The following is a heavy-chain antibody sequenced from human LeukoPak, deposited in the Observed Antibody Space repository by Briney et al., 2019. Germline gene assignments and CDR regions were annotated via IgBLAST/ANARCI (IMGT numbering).Heavy chain of an antibody. CDR1: GFTFSSYA. CDR3: AKVLSPSYYDFWSGYPLDY. V-gene: IGHV3-23*01. J-gene: IGHJ4*02. Sequence: PGGSLRLSCAASGFTFSSYAMSWVRQAPGKGLEWVSAISGSGGSTYYADSVKGRFTISRDNSKNTLYLQMNSLRAEDTAVYYCAKVLSPSYYDFWSGYPLDYRGQGTLVTVSS. D-gene: IGHD3-3*01. CDR2: ISGSGGST.